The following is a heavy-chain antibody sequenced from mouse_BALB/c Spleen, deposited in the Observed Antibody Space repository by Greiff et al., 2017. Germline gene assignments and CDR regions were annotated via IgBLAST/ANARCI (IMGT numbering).Heavy chain of an antibody. CDR1: GYSITSDYA. J-gene: IGHJ4*01. CDR3: ARSGYGYYSYAMDY. V-gene: IGHV3-2*02. Sequence: EVQLQESGPGLVKPSQSLSLTCTVTGYSITSDYAWNWIRQFPGNKLEWRGYISYSGSTSYNPSLKSRISITRDTSKNQFFLQLNSVTTEDTATYYCARSGYGYYSYAMDYWGQGTSVTVSS. D-gene: IGHD2-3*01. CDR2: ISYSGST.